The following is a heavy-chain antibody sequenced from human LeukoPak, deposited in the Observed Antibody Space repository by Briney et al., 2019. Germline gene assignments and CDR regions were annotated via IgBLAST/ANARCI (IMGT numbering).Heavy chain of an antibody. CDR1: GGSISSYY. CDR3: AREAYSTTAHFDY. CDR2: IYYSGST. Sequence: SETLSLTCTVSGGSISSYYWSWIRQPPGKGLEWIGYIYYSGSTNYNPSLKSRVTISVDTSKNQFSLKLSSVTAADTAVYYCAREAYSTTAHFDYWGQGTLVTVSS. J-gene: IGHJ4*02. V-gene: IGHV4-59*01. D-gene: IGHD1-1*01.